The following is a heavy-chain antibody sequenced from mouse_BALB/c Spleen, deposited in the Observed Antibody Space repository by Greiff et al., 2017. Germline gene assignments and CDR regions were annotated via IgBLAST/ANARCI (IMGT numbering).Heavy chain of an antibody. CDR3: ASYCGNREGYFDY. J-gene: IGHJ2*01. Sequence: VQLQQSGAELVKPGASVKLSCTASGFNIKDTYMHWVKQRPEQGLEWIGRIDPANGNTKYDPKFQGKATITADTSSNTAYLQLSSLTSEDTAVYYCASYCGNREGYFDYWGQGTTLTVSS. V-gene: IGHV14-3*02. CDR1: GFNIKDTY. CDR2: IDPANGNT. D-gene: IGHD2-1*01.